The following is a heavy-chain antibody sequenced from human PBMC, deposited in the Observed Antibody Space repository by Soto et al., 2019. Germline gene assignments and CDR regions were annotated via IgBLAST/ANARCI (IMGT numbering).Heavy chain of an antibody. Sequence: SETLSLTCAVYGGSFSGYYWSWIRQPPGKGLEWIGEINHSGSTNYNPSLKRRVTISVDTSKNQFSLKLSSVTAADTAVYYCARASNRVTAHILSLYFDYWGQGTLVTVSS. CDR3: ARASNRVTAHILSLYFDY. D-gene: IGHD2-21*02. CDR2: INHSGST. V-gene: IGHV4-34*01. CDR1: GGSFSGYY. J-gene: IGHJ4*02.